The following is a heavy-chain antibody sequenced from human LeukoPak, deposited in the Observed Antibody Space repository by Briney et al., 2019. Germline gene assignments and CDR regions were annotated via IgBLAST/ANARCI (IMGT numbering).Heavy chain of an antibody. CDR3: AKVMKGSERLTMVRGVIIKTAGLYYMDV. V-gene: IGHV3-23*01. Sequence: GGSLSLSCAASGFSLSSYAMSWVRQAPGKGLEWVSRISASGGSTNYADSVKGRFTISRDNSKNTVYLQMNSLRAEDTAVYYCAKVMKGSERLTMVRGVIIKTAGLYYMDVWGKGTTVTVSS. J-gene: IGHJ6*03. D-gene: IGHD3-10*01. CDR1: GFSLSSYA. CDR2: ISASGGST.